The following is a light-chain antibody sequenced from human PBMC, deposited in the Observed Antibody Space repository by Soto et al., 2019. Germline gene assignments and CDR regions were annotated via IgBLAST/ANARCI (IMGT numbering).Light chain of an antibody. CDR2: GSS. CDR1: QSVSNNY. V-gene: IGKV3-20*01. J-gene: IGKJ2*01. CDR3: HQYGSSPPYT. Sequence: EVVLTQSPGTLSLSPGESATLSCRASQSVSNNYFAWYQHKPGQAPRLLIFGSSDMATGIPDRFSGSGSGTDFTLTISRLEPEDFAVYYCHQYGSSPPYTFGQGTKLEIK.